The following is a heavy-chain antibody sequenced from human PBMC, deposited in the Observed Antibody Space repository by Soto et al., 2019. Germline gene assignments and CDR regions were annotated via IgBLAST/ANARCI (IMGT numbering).Heavy chain of an antibody. Sequence: SETLSLTCTVSGGSVSSGSYYWSWIRQPPGKGLEWIGYIYYSGSTNYNPSLKSRVTISVDTSKNQFSLKLSSATAADTAVYYCARVDLYYDSSGYYRVIDYWGQGTLVTVSS. CDR2: IYYSGST. J-gene: IGHJ4*02. CDR3: ARVDLYYDSSGYYRVIDY. V-gene: IGHV4-61*01. D-gene: IGHD3-22*01. CDR1: GGSVSSGSYY.